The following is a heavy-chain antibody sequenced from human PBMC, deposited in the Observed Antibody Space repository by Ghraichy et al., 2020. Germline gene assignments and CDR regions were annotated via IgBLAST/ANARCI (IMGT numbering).Heavy chain of an antibody. Sequence: GGSLRLSCAASGLTFTMYWMTWVRQAPGKGLEWVANIKQDGGEKYYADSVEGRFTVSRDNGKNSLYLQMDSLRAEDTAVYYCATAAAGAFDYWGQGTLVTVSS. CDR1: GLTFTMYW. V-gene: IGHV3-7*01. J-gene: IGHJ4*02. D-gene: IGHD6-19*01. CDR3: ATAAAGAFDY. CDR2: IKQDGGEK.